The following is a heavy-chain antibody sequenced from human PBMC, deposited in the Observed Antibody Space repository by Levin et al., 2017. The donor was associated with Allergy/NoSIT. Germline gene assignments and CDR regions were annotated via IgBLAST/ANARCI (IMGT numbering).Heavy chain of an antibody. Sequence: AASVKVSCAASGFTFSSYRMNWVRQAPGKGLEWVSSISSSSSYIYYADSVKGRFTISRDNAKNSLYLQMNSLRAEDTAVYYCAREGEVGATMGYYFDYWGQGTLVTVSS. J-gene: IGHJ4*02. CDR1: GFTFSSYR. CDR2: ISSSSSYI. D-gene: IGHD1-26*01. CDR3: AREGEVGATMGYYFDY. V-gene: IGHV3-21*01.